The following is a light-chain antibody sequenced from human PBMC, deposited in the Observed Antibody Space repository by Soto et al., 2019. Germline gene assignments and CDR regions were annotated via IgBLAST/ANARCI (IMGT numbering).Light chain of an antibody. Sequence: DIVMTQSPDSLAVSLGERATIDCQSSQSVLSSSNTKNYLAWYQQQPGQPPKVVIYWASTRGSGVPDRFSGSGSGTDFTLTISSLQAEDVAVYYCQHYYSSPLTFGGGTKVDIK. CDR1: QSVLSSSNTKNY. J-gene: IGKJ4*01. V-gene: IGKV4-1*01. CDR3: QHYYSSPLT. CDR2: WAS.